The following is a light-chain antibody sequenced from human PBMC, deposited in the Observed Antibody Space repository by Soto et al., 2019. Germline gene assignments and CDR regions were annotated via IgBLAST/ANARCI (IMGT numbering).Light chain of an antibody. CDR1: SSNIGAGYD. CDR2: GDN. Sequence: QSVLTQSPSVSGAPGQRVTISCTGSSSNIGAGYDVHWYQQVPGTAPKLLIYGDNDRPSGVPDRFSGSKSGTSASLAITGLQAEDEADYYCQSYDNSLSGSCVFGTGTKLTVL. V-gene: IGLV1-40*01. J-gene: IGLJ1*01. CDR3: QSYDNSLSGSCV.